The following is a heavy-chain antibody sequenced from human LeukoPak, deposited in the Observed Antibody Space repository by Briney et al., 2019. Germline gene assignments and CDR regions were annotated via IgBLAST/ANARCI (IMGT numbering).Heavy chain of an antibody. D-gene: IGHD1-20*01. CDR1: GFTFSNYG. CDR3: AKTPRTYNWNYLDY. V-gene: IGHV3-30*18. J-gene: IGHJ4*02. CDR2: ISYYGSDK. Sequence: GGSLRLSCAASGFTFSNYGMHWVRQAPGKGLEWVAVISYYGSDKYYADSVRGRFTISRDNSKNTLYLQMNSLRAEDTAVYYCAKTPRTYNWNYLDYWGQGTLVTVSS.